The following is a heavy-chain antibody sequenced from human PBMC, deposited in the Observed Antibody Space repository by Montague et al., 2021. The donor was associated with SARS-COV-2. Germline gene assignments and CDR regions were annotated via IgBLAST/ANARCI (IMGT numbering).Heavy chain of an antibody. CDR2: VHHSEGS. D-gene: IGHD3-10*01. V-gene: IGHV4-38-2*02. CDR3: ARVDVLSMVRGIIRGGCYSDY. CDR1: GYSIGSGYY. Sequence: SETLSLTCSVTGYSIGSGYYWGWIRQSPGRGLEWIGTVHHSEGSYYNPSLKSRVTISVDPSKNQFSLKLISVTAADTAVYYCARVDVLSMVRGIIRGGCYSDYWGQGSLVTVSS. J-gene: IGHJ4*02.